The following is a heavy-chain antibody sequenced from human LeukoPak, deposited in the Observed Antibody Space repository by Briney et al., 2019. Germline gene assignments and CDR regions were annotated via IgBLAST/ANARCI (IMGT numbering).Heavy chain of an antibody. J-gene: IGHJ6*03. CDR3: AKDAVSGSYYYYYYMDV. Sequence: PGGSLRLSCAASGFTVSSNYMSWVRQAPGKGLEWVSVIYSGTSTYYADSVKGRFTISRDNSKNTLYLQMNSLRAEDTAVYYCAKDAVSGSYYYYYYMDVWGKGTTVTISS. D-gene: IGHD1-26*01. CDR1: GFTVSSNY. V-gene: IGHV3-66*01. CDR2: IYSGTST.